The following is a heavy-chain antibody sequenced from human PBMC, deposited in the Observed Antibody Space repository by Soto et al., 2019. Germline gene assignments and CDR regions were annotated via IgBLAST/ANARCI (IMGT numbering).Heavy chain of an antibody. Sequence: SETLSLTCTVSGGSISSGGYYWSWIRQHPGKGLEWIGYIYYSGSTYYNPSLKSRVTISVDTSKSQFSLKLSSVTAADTAVYYCARAPPTYYYDSSGPLAFDYWGQGTLVTVSS. V-gene: IGHV4-31*03. CDR1: GGSISSGGYY. CDR3: ARAPPTYYYDSSGPLAFDY. J-gene: IGHJ4*02. CDR2: IYYSGST. D-gene: IGHD3-22*01.